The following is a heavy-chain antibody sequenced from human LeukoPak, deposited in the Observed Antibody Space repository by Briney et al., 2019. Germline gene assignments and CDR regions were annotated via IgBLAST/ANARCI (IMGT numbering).Heavy chain of an antibody. J-gene: IGHJ5*02. V-gene: IGHV4-31*03. D-gene: IGHD2-21*02. CDR3: ARTYMTSARFDP. Sequence: SETLYLTCTVSGGSISSGGYYWSWKRQHPGKGLEWIGYIHYSGSTYYNPSLKSRVTISVDTSKNQFSLKLRYVTAADTAVYYCARTYMTSARFDPWGQGTLVTVCS. CDR2: IHYSGST. CDR1: GGSISSGGYY.